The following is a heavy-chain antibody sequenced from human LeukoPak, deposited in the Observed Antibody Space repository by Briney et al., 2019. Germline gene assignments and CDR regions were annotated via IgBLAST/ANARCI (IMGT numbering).Heavy chain of an antibody. CDR2: IIPILGIA. J-gene: IGHJ3*02. V-gene: IGHV1-69*04. CDR1: GGTFSNYA. D-gene: IGHD3-10*01. CDR3: AASYYGSGSYAFDI. Sequence: SVKVSCKASGGTFSNYAISWVRQAPGQGREWMGRIIPILGIANYAQKFQGRVTITADKSTSTAYMERSSLRSEDTSVYYCAASYYGSGSYAFDIWGQGTMVTVSS.